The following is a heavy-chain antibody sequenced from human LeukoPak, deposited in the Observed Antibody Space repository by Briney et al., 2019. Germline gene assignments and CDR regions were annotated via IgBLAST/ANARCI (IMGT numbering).Heavy chain of an antibody. CDR3: SKASNYDSSGYFN. J-gene: IGHJ4*02. D-gene: IGHD3-22*01. CDR1: GFFFSSYG. V-gene: IGHV3-30*02. Sequence: GGSLRLSCAASGFFFSSYGIHWVRQAPGKGLEWVSFIRFDGTTQYYADSVKGRFTISRDNSKFTVHLLMTSLRPEDTAVYYCSKASNYDSSGYFNWGQGTLVTVSS. CDR2: IRFDGTTQ.